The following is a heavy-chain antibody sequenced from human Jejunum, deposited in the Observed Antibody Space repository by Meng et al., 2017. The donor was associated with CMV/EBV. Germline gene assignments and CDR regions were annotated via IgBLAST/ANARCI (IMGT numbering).Heavy chain of an antibody. Sequence: ASDYTFTDYYMHGVRQAPGQVHEWIGWINPNTGGTKYAQKFQGRVTMTRDTSTNTAYMELTRLRSDDTALYYCAKDGGSFLDYYFDFWGQGTLVTVSS. CDR2: INPNTGGT. D-gene: IGHD1-26*01. CDR1: DYTFTDYY. V-gene: IGHV1-2*02. CDR3: AKDGGSFLDYYFDF. J-gene: IGHJ4*02.